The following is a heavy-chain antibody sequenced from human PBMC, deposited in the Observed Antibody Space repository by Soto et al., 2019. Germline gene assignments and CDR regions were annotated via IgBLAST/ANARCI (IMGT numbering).Heavy chain of an antibody. CDR2: ISYDGSNK. CDR3: AKNRAGVVTASGMDV. D-gene: IGHD2-21*02. CDR1: GFTFSSYG. V-gene: IGHV3-30*18. Sequence: SLRLSCAASGFTFSSYGMHWVRQAPGKGLEWVAVISYDGSNKYYADSVKGRFTISRDNSKNTLYLQMNSLRAEDTAVYYCAKNRAGVVTASGMDVWGQGTTVTVSS. J-gene: IGHJ6*02.